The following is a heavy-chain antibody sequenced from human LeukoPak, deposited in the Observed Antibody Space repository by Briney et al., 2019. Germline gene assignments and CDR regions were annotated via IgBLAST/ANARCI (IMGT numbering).Heavy chain of an antibody. CDR3: ARAQWGSNYYYYYMDV. J-gene: IGHJ6*03. V-gene: IGHV1-69*05. CDR1: GGTFSSYA. D-gene: IGHD1-26*01. Sequence: SVRVSCTASGGTFSSYAISWVRQAPGQGLEWMGGIIPIFGTANYAQKFQGRVTITTDESTSTAYMELSSLRSEDTAVYYCARAQWGSNYYYYYMDVWGKGTTVTVSS. CDR2: IIPIFGTA.